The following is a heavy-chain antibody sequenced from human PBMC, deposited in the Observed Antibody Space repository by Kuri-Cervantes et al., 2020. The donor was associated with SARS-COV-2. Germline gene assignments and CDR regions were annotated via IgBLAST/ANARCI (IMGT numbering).Heavy chain of an antibody. CDR3: TRGIASLEGRNYYYYYMDV. J-gene: IGHJ6*03. CDR2: IRSKAYGGTT. D-gene: IGHD6-13*01. CDR1: GFTFSYYY. V-gene: IGHV3-22*01. Sequence: GGSLRLSCAASGFTFSYYYMSGVRQAPGKGLEWVGFIRSKAYGGTTEYAASVKGRFTISRDDSKSIAYLQMNSLKTEDTAVYYCTRGIASLEGRNYYYYYMDVWGKGTTVTVSS.